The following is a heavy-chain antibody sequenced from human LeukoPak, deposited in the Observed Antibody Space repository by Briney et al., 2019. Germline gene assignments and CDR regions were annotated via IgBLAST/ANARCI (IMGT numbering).Heavy chain of an antibody. CDR3: ARIPPGGGNFGWYYFDY. D-gene: IGHD4-23*01. CDR1: GFSLSTSGMC. Sequence: SGPTLVKPTETLTLTCTFSGFSLSTSGMCVSWIRQPPGKALEWLARIDWDDDKYYNTSLKTRLTISKDTSKNQVVLTMTNMDPVDTATYYCARIPPGGGNFGWYYFDYWGQGTLVTVSS. V-gene: IGHV2-70*11. J-gene: IGHJ4*02. CDR2: IDWDDDK.